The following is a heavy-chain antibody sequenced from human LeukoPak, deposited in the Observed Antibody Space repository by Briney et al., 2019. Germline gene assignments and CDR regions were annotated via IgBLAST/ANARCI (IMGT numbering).Heavy chain of an antibody. CDR2: ISRIGGST. CDR3: GRGRLYGSGTYYVFDY. Sequence: GGSLRLSCAASGFIFSNYALAWVRQAPGKGLEWVSGISRIGGSTHYADSVKGRFTISRDNSKNILYLQMNSLRAEDTALYYCGRGRLYGSGTYYVFDYWGRGTLVTVSS. D-gene: IGHD3-10*01. CDR1: GFIFSNYA. J-gene: IGHJ4*02. V-gene: IGHV3-23*01.